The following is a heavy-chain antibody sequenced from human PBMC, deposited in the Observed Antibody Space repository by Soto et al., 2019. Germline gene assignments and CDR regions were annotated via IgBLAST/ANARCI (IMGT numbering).Heavy chain of an antibody. CDR3: ARGRFLEWLPNYYYYYMDV. V-gene: IGHV4-34*01. D-gene: IGHD3-3*01. CDR2: INHSGST. J-gene: IGHJ6*03. CDR1: GGSFSGYY. Sequence: SETLSLTCAVYGGSFSGYYWSWIRQPPGKGLEWIGEINHSGSTNYNPSLKSRVTISVDTSKNQFSLKLSSVTAADTAVYYCARGRFLEWLPNYYYYYMDVWGKGTTVTVSS.